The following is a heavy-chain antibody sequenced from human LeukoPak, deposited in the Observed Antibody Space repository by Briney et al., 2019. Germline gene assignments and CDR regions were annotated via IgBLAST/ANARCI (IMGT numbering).Heavy chain of an antibody. CDR3: ARDSKYYDSSGYYYYFDY. V-gene: IGHV4-59*11. D-gene: IGHD3-22*01. CDR2: IYDIGST. Sequence: SETLSLTCTVSGGSISGHYWTWIRQPPGKGLEWIGYIYDIGSTTYDPSLKSRVTISVDTSKNQFSLKLSSVTAADTAVYYCARDSKYYDSSGYYYYFDYWGQGTLVTVSS. CDR1: GGSISGHY. J-gene: IGHJ4*02.